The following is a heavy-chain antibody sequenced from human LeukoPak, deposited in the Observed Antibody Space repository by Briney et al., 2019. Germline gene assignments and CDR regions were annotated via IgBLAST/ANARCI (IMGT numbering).Heavy chain of an antibody. Sequence: SETLSLTCTVSGGSISSGDYYWSWIRQPPGKGLEWIGYIYYSGSTYYNPSLKSRVTISVDTSKNQFSLKLSSVTAADTAVYYCARDRVYSSGFNWFDPWGQGTLVTVSS. D-gene: IGHD6-19*01. V-gene: IGHV4-30-4*01. CDR2: IYYSGST. CDR3: ARDRVYSSGFNWFDP. CDR1: GGSISSGDYY. J-gene: IGHJ5*02.